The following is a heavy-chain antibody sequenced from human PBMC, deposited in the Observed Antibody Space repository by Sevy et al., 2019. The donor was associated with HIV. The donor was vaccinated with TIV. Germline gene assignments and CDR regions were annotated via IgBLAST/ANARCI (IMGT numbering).Heavy chain of an antibody. CDR1: VFIFSNYG. J-gene: IGHJ6*02. Sequence: GGSLRLSCAASVFIFSNYGMEWVRQAPGKGLEWVAVISFDGSNKYYADSVKGRFTISRDNSKNTVYLQMNSLRTEDTALYYCAKLGEWLFMPNYYYGMDVWGQGTTVTVSS. CDR2: ISFDGSNK. D-gene: IGHD3-3*01. V-gene: IGHV3-30*18. CDR3: AKLGEWLFMPNYYYGMDV.